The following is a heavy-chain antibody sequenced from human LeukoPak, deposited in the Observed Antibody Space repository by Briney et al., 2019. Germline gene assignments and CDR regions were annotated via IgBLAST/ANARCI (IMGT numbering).Heavy chain of an antibody. D-gene: IGHD3-22*01. Sequence: YPSQTLSLTCTVSGGSINSGDYYWSWIRQPPGKGLEWIGYIYYSGSTNYNPSLKSRVTISVDTSKNQFSLKLSSVTAADTAVYYCARGGRDSSGSRGRFDYWGQGTLVTVSS. CDR3: ARGGRDSSGSRGRFDY. J-gene: IGHJ4*02. CDR2: IYYSGST. V-gene: IGHV4-30-4*01. CDR1: GGSINSGDYY.